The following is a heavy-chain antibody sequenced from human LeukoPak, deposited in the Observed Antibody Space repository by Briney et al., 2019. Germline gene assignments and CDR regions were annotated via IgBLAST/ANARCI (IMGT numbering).Heavy chain of an antibody. D-gene: IGHD5-18*01. Sequence: PGGSLRLSCAPSGFTFSVYAMSWVRQAPGKGLEWVSTISDTGGSTDYADSVKGRFTISRDNAKNTLYLLMNELSAEDTAVYYCAKSHSLEYRGYFDYWGQGTLVTVSS. CDR1: GFTFSVYA. V-gene: IGHV3-23*01. J-gene: IGHJ4*02. CDR2: ISDTGGST. CDR3: AKSHSLEYRGYFDY.